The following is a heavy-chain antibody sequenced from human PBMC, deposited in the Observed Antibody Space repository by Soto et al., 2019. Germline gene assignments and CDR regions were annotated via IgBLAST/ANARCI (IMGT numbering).Heavy chain of an antibody. Sequence: QVKLQQWGAGLLKPSETLSLTCAVYGGSFSGYYWSWIRQPPGKGLEWIGEINHSGSTNYNPSLKSRVTISVDTSKNKYSLKLSSVTDEATAVYYCERRCNTRLSYSSSWYQYYFDYWGQGTLVTVSS. CDR1: GGSFSGYY. J-gene: IGHJ4*02. CDR3: ERRCNTRLSYSSSWYQYYFDY. CDR2: INHSGST. D-gene: IGHD6-13*01. V-gene: IGHV4-34*01.